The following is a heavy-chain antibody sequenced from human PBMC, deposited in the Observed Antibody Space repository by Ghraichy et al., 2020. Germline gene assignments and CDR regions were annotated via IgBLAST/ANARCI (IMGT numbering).Heavy chain of an antibody. CDR1: GFSLNTRGMC. CDR2: IDWDDDK. D-gene: IGHD3-10*01. CDR3: VRTTVYGSGQYYFAY. J-gene: IGHJ4*02. V-gene: IGHV2-70*11. Sequence: SGPTLVKPTQTLTLTCTFSGFSLNTRGMCVSWIRQPPGKALEWLARIDWDDDKYYSTDLKSRLTISKDTSKNQVVVTMTNMDPVHTATYYCVRTTVYGSGQYYFAYWGQGTLVTVSS.